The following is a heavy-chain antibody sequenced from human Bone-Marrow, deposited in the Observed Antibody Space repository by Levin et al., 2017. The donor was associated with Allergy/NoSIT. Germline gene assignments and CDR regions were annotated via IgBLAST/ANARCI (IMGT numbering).Heavy chain of an antibody. Sequence: SQTLSLTCTVSGGSISTYYWSWIRQPPGKGLEWIGYVYYSGSTNYNPSLKSRVTMSVDTSNNHFSLKLSSVTAADTALYYCARHAGPIHLWLMDYWGQGTLVTVSS. V-gene: IGHV4-59*08. CDR2: VYYSGST. J-gene: IGHJ4*02. D-gene: IGHD5-18*01. CDR3: ARHAGPIHLWLMDY. CDR1: GGSISTYY.